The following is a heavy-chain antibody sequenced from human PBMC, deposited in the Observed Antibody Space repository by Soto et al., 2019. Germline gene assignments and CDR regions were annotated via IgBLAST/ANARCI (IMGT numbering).Heavy chain of an antibody. CDR2: ISGSGGST. CDR1: GFTFSSYA. D-gene: IGHD2-15*01. CDR3: AKTAAAYCSGGSCYSHYFDY. Sequence: EVQLLESGGGLVQPGGSLRLSCAASGFTFSSYAMSWVRQAPGKGLEWVSAISGSGGSTYYADSVKGRFTISRDNSKNTLYLQMNSLRAEDTAVYYCAKTAAAYCSGGSCYSHYFDYWGQGTLVTVSS. J-gene: IGHJ4*02. V-gene: IGHV3-23*01.